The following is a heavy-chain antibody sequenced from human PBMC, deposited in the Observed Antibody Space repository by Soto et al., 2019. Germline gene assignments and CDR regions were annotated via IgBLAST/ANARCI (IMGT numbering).Heavy chain of an antibody. CDR2: INHSGST. CDR1: GGSFSGYY. D-gene: IGHD3-3*01. Sequence: SETLSLTCAVYGGSFSGYYWSWIRQPPGKGLEWIGEINHSGSTNYNPSLKSRVTISVDTSKNQFSLKLSSVTAADTAVYYCARGGALLRFLECSSLGWFDHWGQGTMVTVSA. J-gene: IGHJ5*02. CDR3: ARGGALLRFLECSSLGWFDH. V-gene: IGHV4-34*01.